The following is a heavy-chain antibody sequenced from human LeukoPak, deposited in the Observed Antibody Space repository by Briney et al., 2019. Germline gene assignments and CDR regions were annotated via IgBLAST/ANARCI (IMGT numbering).Heavy chain of an antibody. V-gene: IGHV3-9*01. Sequence: GGSLRLSCAASKFTFNDYAMHWVRQAPEKGLEWVSGISWNSDNIGYADSVRGRFTISRDNAKNSLYLQMNSLKTEDTAVYYCAKDISSDYDDGGWFDPWGQGTLVAVSS. CDR2: ISWNSDNI. CDR1: KFTFNDYA. D-gene: IGHD5-12*01. CDR3: AKDISSDYDDGGWFDP. J-gene: IGHJ5*02.